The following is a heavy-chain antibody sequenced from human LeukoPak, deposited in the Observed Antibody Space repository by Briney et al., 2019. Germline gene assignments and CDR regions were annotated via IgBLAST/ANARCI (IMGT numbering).Heavy chain of an antibody. Sequence: GGSLRLSCAASGFTFSNAWMSWVRQAPGKGLEWVGRIKSKTDGGTTDYAAPAKGRFTISRDVSKNTLYLQMNSLKTEDTAVYYCTTDGVITMVRGVLDYWGQGTQVTVSS. J-gene: IGHJ4*02. D-gene: IGHD3-10*01. CDR1: GFTFSNAW. V-gene: IGHV3-15*01. CDR3: TTDGVITMVRGVLDY. CDR2: IKSKTDGGTT.